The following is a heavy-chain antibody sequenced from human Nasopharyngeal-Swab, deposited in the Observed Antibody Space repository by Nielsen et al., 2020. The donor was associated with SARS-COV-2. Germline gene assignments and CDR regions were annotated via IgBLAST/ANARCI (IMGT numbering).Heavy chain of an antibody. CDR2: IYYSGST. V-gene: IGHV4-39*01. D-gene: IGHD4-17*01. J-gene: IGHJ5*02. CDR3: ARLGYGDSNWFDP. Sequence: PGKGLEWIGSIYYSGSTYYNPSLKSRVTISVDTSKNQFSLKLSSVSAADTAVYYCARLGYGDSNWFDPWGQGTLVTVSS.